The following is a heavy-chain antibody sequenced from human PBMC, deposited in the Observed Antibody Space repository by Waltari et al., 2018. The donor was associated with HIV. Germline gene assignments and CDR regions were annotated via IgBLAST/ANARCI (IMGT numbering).Heavy chain of an antibody. CDR3: ARDPLCTNGVCYKFDP. V-gene: IGHV4-31*03. CDR2: LYYTGST. CDR1: GGSISSGGYY. D-gene: IGHD2-8*01. Sequence: QVQLQESGPGLVKPSQTLSLLCTVSGGSISSGGYYWSWIRQPPGKGLEWIGYLYYTGSTYYNPSLKSRVTISVDTAKNQFSLKLSSVTAADTAVYYCARDPLCTNGVCYKFDPWGQGTLVTVSS. J-gene: IGHJ5*02.